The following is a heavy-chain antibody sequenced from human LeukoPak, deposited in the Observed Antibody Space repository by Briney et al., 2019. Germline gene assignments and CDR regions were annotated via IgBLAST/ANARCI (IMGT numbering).Heavy chain of an antibody. Sequence: GGSLRLSCAVSGSSVSSNFMTWVRQAPGKGLEWVSLILGETTTTYADSVEGRFTISGDNSKNTLYLQMNRLRAEDTAVYYCVRDKGLRPTERFDSWGQGTLVTVSS. CDR1: GSSVSSNF. CDR2: ILGETTT. D-gene: IGHD3/OR15-3a*01. CDR3: VRDKGLRPTERFDS. J-gene: IGHJ4*02. V-gene: IGHV3-53*01.